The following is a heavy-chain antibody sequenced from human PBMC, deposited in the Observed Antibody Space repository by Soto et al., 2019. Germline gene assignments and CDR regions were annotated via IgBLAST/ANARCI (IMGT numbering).Heavy chain of an antibody. CDR2: ISGSGGST. Sequence: GGSLRLSCAASGLTFSSYAMSWVRQAPGKGLEWVSAISGSGGSTYYADSVKGRFTISRDNSKNTLCLQMNSLRAEDTAVYYCAKIHLLYYDSSDYDFDYWGQGTLVTVSS. D-gene: IGHD3-22*01. CDR3: AKIHLLYYDSSDYDFDY. CDR1: GLTFSSYA. V-gene: IGHV3-23*01. J-gene: IGHJ4*02.